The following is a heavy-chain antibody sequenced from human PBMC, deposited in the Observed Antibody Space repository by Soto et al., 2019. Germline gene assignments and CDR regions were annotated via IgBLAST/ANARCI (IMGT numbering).Heavy chain of an antibody. V-gene: IGHV1-3*01. J-gene: IGHJ4*02. CDR1: GYTFTSYA. CDR3: ARGPGGPDGPGDY. D-gene: IGHD2-15*01. CDR2: INAGNGNT. Sequence: GASVKVSCKASGYTFTSYAMQWVRQAPGQRLEWMGWINAGNGNTKYSQKFQGRVTTTRDTSASTAYMELSSLRSEDTAVYYCARGPGGPDGPGDYWGQGTLVTVSS.